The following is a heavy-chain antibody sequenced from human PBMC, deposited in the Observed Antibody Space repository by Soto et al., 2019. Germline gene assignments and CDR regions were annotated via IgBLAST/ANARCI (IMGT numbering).Heavy chain of an antibody. CDR3: AKDHLTSGGTFWFDP. J-gene: IGHJ5*02. Sequence: GGSLRLXCAASGVSFSSYPMSWVRQAPGKGLEWVAAISGAGVSTYYADSVRGRFTISRENSKNTLYLQMSSLRAEDTALYYCAKDHLTSGGTFWFDPWGQGTLVTVSS. D-gene: IGHD6-13*01. CDR1: GVSFSSYP. CDR2: ISGAGVST. V-gene: IGHV3-23*01.